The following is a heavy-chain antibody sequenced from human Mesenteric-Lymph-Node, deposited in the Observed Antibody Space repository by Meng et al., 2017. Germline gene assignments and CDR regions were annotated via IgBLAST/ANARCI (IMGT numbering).Heavy chain of an antibody. CDR2: ISGSAAST. CDR1: GFTFSSYA. CDR3: ARELGGLLWFGELSHGMDV. V-gene: IGHV3-23*01. Sequence: GESLKISCAASGFTFSSYAMSWVRQAPGKGLEWVSAISGSAASTYYADSVKGRFTISRDNAKNSLYLQMNSLRAEDTAVYYCARELGGLLWFGELSHGMDVWGQGTTVTVSS. D-gene: IGHD3-10*01. J-gene: IGHJ6*02.